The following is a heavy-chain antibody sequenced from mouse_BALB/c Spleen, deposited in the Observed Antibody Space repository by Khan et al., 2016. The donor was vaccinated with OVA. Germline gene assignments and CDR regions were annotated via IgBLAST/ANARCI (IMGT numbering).Heavy chain of an antibody. V-gene: IGHV1S81*02. CDR3: ARIKKIVATYFDY. Sequence: QVRLQQSGAELVKAGASVKMSCKASGYTFTSYWMHWVKQRLGQGLEWFAETNPTNGRTYYNEKFKSKATLTVDKSSSTVYMLLSGPTFEDSAVYYCARIKKIVATYFDYWGQGTTLTVSS. CDR2: TNPTNGRT. CDR1: GYTFTSYW. J-gene: IGHJ2*01. D-gene: IGHD1-1*01.